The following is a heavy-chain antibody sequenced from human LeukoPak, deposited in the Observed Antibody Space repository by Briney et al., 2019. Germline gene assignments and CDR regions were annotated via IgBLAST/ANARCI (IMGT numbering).Heavy chain of an antibody. Sequence: PGGSLRLSCAASGFTFSSYAMHWVRQAPGKGLEWVAVISYDGSNKYYADSVKGRFTISRDNSKNTLYLQMNSLRAEDTAVYYCARDPTLITGADLTPAYWGQGTLVTVSS. CDR2: ISYDGSNK. V-gene: IGHV3-30-3*01. D-gene: IGHD1-20*01. J-gene: IGHJ4*02. CDR3: ARDPTLITGADLTPAY. CDR1: GFTFSSYA.